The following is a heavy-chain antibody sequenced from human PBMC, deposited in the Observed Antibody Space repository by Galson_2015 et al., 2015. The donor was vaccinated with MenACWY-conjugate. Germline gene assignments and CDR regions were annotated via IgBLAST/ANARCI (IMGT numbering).Heavy chain of an antibody. J-gene: IGHJ4*02. CDR1: GFTSSSYA. CDR3: ARDRIVGATRFDY. V-gene: IGHV3-30-3*01. D-gene: IGHD1-26*01. CDR2: ISYDGSNK. Sequence: SLRLSCAASGFTSSSYAMHWVRQAPGKGLEWVAVISYDGSNKYYADSVEGRFTISRDNSKNTLYLQMNSLRAEDTAVYYCARDRIVGATRFDYWGQGTLVTVSA.